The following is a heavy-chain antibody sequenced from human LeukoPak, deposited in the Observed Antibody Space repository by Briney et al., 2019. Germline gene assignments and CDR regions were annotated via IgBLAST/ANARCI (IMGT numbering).Heavy chain of an antibody. CDR2: IYSGDNT. CDR3: VRESSGSYFAY. V-gene: IGHV3-53*01. D-gene: IGHD3-10*01. J-gene: IGHJ4*02. CDR1: GFTVSSNY. Sequence: GGSLRLSCAASGFTVSSNYMSWVRQAPGKGLEWVSVIYSGDNTYYADSVKGRFTISRDNSKNTLYLQMNSLRAEDTAVYYCVRESSGSYFAYWGQETLVTVSS.